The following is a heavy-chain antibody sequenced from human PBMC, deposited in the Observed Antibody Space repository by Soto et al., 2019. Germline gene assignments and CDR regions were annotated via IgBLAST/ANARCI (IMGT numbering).Heavy chain of an antibody. D-gene: IGHD3-9*01. CDR3: AMTGYDYYYYYYGMDV. V-gene: IGHV3-74*01. CDR1: GFTFSSYW. J-gene: IGHJ6*02. CDR2: INSDGSST. Sequence: GSLRLSCAASGFTFSSYWMHWVRQAPGKGLVWVSRINSDGSSTSYADSVKGRFTISRDSATNTLYLQMNSLRAEDTAVYYCAMTGYDYYYYYYGMDVWGQGTTVTVSS.